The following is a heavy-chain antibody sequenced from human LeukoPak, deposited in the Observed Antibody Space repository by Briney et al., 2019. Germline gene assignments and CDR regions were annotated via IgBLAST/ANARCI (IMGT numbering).Heavy chain of an antibody. Sequence: GGSLRLSCAASGFTVSSNYMSWVRQAPGKGLEWVSVIYSGGSTYYADSVKGRFTISRDNSKNTLYLQMNSLRAEDTAVYYCARAFRFGDSSAAGGRYAFDIWGQGTMVTVSS. CDR1: GFTVSSNY. V-gene: IGHV3-53*01. CDR3: ARAFRFGDSSAAGGRYAFDI. D-gene: IGHD3-22*01. CDR2: IYSGGST. J-gene: IGHJ3*02.